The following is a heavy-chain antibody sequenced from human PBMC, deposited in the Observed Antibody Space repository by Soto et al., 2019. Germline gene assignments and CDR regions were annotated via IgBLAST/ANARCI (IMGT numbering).Heavy chain of an antibody. Sequence: ASVKVSCKASGYTFTGYYMHWVRQAPGQGFEWMGRISPTSGGTNYAQKFQGRVTMTWDTSLNTAYMELSSLISEDTAVYYCARPPGYISDWDHFDLWGQGTLVTVSS. D-gene: IGHD2-21*02. CDR2: ISPTSGGT. CDR3: ARPPGYISDWDHFDL. CDR1: GYTFTGYY. J-gene: IGHJ4*02. V-gene: IGHV1-2*02.